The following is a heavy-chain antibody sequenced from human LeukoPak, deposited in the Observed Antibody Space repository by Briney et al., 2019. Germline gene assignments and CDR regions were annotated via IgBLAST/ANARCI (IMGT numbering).Heavy chain of an antibody. J-gene: IGHJ6*02. Sequence: GGSLRLSCAASGFTFSSYAMHWVRQAPGKGLEWVAVISYDGSNKYYADSVKGRFTISRDNSKNTLYLQMNSLRAEDRAVYYCARDLGFGESYGMDVWGQGTTVTVSS. CDR2: ISYDGSNK. V-gene: IGHV3-30-3*01. D-gene: IGHD3-10*01. CDR3: ARDLGFGESYGMDV. CDR1: GFTFSSYA.